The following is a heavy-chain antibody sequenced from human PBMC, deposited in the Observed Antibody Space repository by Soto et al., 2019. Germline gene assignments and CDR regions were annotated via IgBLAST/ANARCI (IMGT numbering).Heavy chain of an antibody. J-gene: IGHJ6*02. CDR1: GFTFSSYA. CDR3: AKFDFWSGYRYYYYYGMDV. Sequence: GESLKISCAASGFTFSSYAMSWVRQAPGKGLEWVSAISGSGGSTYYADSVKGRFTISRDNSKNTLYLQMNSLRAEDTAVYYCAKFDFWSGYRYYYYYGMDVWGQGTTVTVSS. CDR2: ISGSGGST. V-gene: IGHV3-23*01. D-gene: IGHD3-3*01.